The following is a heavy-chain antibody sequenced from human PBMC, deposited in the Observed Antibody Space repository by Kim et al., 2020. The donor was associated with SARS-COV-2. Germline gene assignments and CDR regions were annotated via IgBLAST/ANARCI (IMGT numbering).Heavy chain of an antibody. Sequence: GRFTISRDNSKNTLYLQMNSLRAEDTAVYYCAKSRVVRFLEWLKPPLFDYWGQGTLVTVSS. D-gene: IGHD3-3*01. CDR3: AKSRVVRFLEWLKPPLFDY. V-gene: IGHV3-30*02. J-gene: IGHJ4*02.